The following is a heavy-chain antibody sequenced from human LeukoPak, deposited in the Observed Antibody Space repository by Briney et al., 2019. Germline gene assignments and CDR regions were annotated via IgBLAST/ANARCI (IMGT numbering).Heavy chain of an antibody. CDR3: ARDLGSGYYDSGGYSSGGVDY. D-gene: IGHD3-22*01. J-gene: IGHJ4*02. CDR2: ISSSSSYI. V-gene: IGHV3-21*01. CDR1: GFTFSSYS. Sequence: PGGSLRLSCAASGFTFSSYSMNWVRQAPGKGLEWVSSISSSSSYIYYADSVKGRFTISRDNAKNSLYLQMNSLRAEDTAVYYCARDLGSGYYDSGGYSSGGVDYWGQETLVTVPS.